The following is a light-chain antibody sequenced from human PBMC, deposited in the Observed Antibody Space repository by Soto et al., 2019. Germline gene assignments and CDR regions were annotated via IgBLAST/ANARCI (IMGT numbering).Light chain of an antibody. CDR1: SSDF. CDR2: EVS. V-gene: IGLV2-8*01. CDR3: SSYAGSNNHV. J-gene: IGLJ1*01. Sequence: QSALTQPPSASGSPGQSVTISCTGTSSDFVSWYQHHPGKAPELMIYEVSKRPSGVPDRFSGSKSGNTASLTVSGLQAEDEADYYCSSYAGSNNHVFGTGTKVTVL.